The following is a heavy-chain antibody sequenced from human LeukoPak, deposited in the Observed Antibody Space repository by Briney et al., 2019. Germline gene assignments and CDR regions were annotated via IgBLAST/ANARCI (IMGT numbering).Heavy chain of an antibody. CDR1: GFTFSSYA. Sequence: GGSLRLSCAASGFTFSSYAMHWVRQAPGKGLEWVAVISYDGSNKYYADSVKGRFTISRDNSKNTLYLQMNSLRAEDTAVYYCARDKYYYMDVWGKGTTVTVS. CDR2: ISYDGSNK. J-gene: IGHJ6*03. CDR3: ARDKYYYMDV. V-gene: IGHV3-30*01.